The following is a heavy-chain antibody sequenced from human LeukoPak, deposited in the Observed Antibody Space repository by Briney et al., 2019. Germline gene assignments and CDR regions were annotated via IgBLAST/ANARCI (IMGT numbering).Heavy chain of an antibody. J-gene: IGHJ4*02. CDR2: IYSDGTI. CDR1: GFTVSSNY. Sequence: GGSLRLSCAASGFTVSSNYMSWVRQVPGKGLEWVSVIYSDGTISYADSVKGRFTISRDNSENTLYLQMNSLRVEDTAVYSCAREVGGGASGQWGQGTLVTVSS. D-gene: IGHD3-16*01. CDR3: AREVGGGASGQ. V-gene: IGHV3-66*01.